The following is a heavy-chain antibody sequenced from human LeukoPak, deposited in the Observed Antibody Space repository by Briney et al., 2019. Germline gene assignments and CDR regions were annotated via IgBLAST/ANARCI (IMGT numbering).Heavy chain of an antibody. Sequence: PAETLSLTCAVYCGSFSGYYWSWIRQPPGKGLECIGEINHSESTNYNPSLKSRVTISLDTSKNQFSLKLASVTAADTAVYYCARGNPGGTIWGQGTMVTVSS. CDR1: CGSFSGYY. V-gene: IGHV4-34*01. D-gene: IGHD1-1*01. CDR3: ARGNPGGTI. J-gene: IGHJ3*02. CDR2: INHSEST.